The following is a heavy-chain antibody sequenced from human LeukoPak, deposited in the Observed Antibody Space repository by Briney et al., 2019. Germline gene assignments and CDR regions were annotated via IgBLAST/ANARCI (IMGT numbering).Heavy chain of an antibody. CDR1: GYTFTGYY. V-gene: IGHV1-2*02. CDR2: INPNTDVT. J-gene: IGHJ4*02. Sequence: ASVKISCKTSGYTFTGYYIHWMRQAPGQGPQWLGWINPNTDVTMYAPKSQGRITMTRDTSITTAYMELRSLTSDDTAMYYCARGVDYGDVAYWGQGTVVAISS. D-gene: IGHD4-17*01. CDR3: ARGVDYGDVAY.